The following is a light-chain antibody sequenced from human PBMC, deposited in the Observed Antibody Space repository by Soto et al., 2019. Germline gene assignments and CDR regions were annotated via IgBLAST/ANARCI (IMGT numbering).Light chain of an antibody. CDR1: QSVSSSY. J-gene: IGKJ2*01. CDR3: QHYASSSYT. Sequence: EIVLTQSPGTLSLSPGERATLSCRASQSVSSSYLAWYQQKPGQAPRLLIYDASSRATGIPDRFSGSGSGTYFTRTISRLEPEDFAVYYCQHYASSSYTCGQGTKLEIK. V-gene: IGKV3-20*01. CDR2: DAS.